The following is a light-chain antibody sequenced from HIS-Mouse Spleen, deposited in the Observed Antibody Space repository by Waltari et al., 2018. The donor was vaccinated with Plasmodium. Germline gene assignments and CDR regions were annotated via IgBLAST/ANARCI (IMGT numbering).Light chain of an antibody. CDR2: EGS. J-gene: IGLJ3*02. Sequence: QSALPQPASVSGSPGQSITISCPGTSRHVGSYNLLSWYQQPPGKPPKLMIYEGSKRPSGVSNRFSGSKSGNTASLTISGLQAEDEADYYCCSYAGSSTWVFGGGTKLTVL. V-gene: IGLV2-23*01. CDR1: SRHVGSYNL. CDR3: CSYAGSSTWV.